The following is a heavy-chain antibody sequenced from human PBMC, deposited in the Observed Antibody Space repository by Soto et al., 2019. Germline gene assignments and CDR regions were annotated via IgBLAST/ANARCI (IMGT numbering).Heavy chain of an antibody. Sequence: LSLTCNVSGASISSGDYYWSWIRQAPGKGLEWVSYISSSGSTIYYADSVKGRFTISRDNAKNSLYLQMNSLRAEDTAVYYCARDRSSGYSTPFDYWGQGTLVTVSS. D-gene: IGHD3-22*01. CDR3: ARDRSSGYSTPFDY. CDR2: ISSSGSTI. CDR1: GASISSGDYY. J-gene: IGHJ4*02. V-gene: IGHV3-11*01.